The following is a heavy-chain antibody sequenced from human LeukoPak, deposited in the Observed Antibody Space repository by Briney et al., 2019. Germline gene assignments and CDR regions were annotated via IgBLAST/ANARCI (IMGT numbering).Heavy chain of an antibody. CDR2: IIPIFGTA. CDR1: GGTFSSYA. D-gene: IGHD3-10*01. CDR3: ASGGGSMVRGVIPFDY. Sequence: SVKVSCKASGGTFSSYAISWVRQAPGQGLEWMGGIIPIFGTANYAQKYQGRVTITTDESTSTAYMELSSLRSEDTAVYYCASGGGSMVRGVIPFDYWGQGTLVTVSS. V-gene: IGHV1-69*05. J-gene: IGHJ4*02.